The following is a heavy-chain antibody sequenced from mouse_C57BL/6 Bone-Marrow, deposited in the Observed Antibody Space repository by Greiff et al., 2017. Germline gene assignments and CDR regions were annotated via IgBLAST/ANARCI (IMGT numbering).Heavy chain of an antibody. Sequence: QVQLQQPGAELVMPGASVKLSCKASGYTFTSYWMHWVKQRPGQGLEWIGEIDPSDSYTNYNQKFKGKSTLTVDKSSSTAYMQLSSLTSEDSAVYYCARGGGTLDYWGQGTTLTVSS. CDR1: GYTFTSYW. V-gene: IGHV1-69*01. CDR3: ARGGGTLDY. J-gene: IGHJ2*01. CDR2: IDPSDSYT. D-gene: IGHD4-1*01.